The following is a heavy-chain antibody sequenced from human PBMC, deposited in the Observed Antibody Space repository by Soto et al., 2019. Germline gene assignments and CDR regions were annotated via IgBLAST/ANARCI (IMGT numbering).Heavy chain of an antibody. CDR1: GFTFSSYS. CDR3: ARIAVAGHYWYFDL. CDR2: ISSSSIII. V-gene: IGHV3-48*01. J-gene: IGHJ2*01. Sequence: PGGSLRLSCAASGFTFSSYSMNWVRQAPGKGLEWVSDISSSSIIIYYADSVKGRFTISRDNAKNSLYLQMNSLRAEDTAVYYCARIAVAGHYWYFDLWGRGTLVTVSS. D-gene: IGHD6-19*01.